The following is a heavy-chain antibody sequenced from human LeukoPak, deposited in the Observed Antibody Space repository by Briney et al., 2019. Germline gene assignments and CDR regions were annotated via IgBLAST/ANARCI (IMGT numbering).Heavy chain of an antibody. CDR2: ISSSGSTI. J-gene: IGHJ5*02. Sequence: GSLRLSCAASGFTFSSYEMNWVGQAPGKGLEWVSYISSSGSTIYYADSVKGRFTISRDNAKNSLYLQMNSLRAEDTAVYYCAREAIAAAFDPWGQGTLVTVSS. D-gene: IGHD6-13*01. V-gene: IGHV3-48*03. CDR1: GFTFSSYE. CDR3: AREAIAAAFDP.